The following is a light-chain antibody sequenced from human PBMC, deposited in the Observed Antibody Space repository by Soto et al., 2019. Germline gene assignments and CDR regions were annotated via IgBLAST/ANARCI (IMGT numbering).Light chain of an antibody. Sequence: DIVMTQSPATLSVAPGERVTFSCRASQGIGSTLAWYQHKPGQTPRLLIYDTSTRATGVPARFSGSRSGTEFTLTINSLQSEDFAVYYCQRYNNWPLTFGGGTKVDI. CDR1: QGIGST. V-gene: IGKV3-15*01. CDR2: DTS. J-gene: IGKJ4*01. CDR3: QRYNNWPLT.